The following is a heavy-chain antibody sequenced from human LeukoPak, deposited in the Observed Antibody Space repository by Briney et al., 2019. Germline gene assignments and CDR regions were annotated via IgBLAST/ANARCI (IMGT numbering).Heavy chain of an antibody. V-gene: IGHV3-23*01. CDR3: ARDRYSSTWNKRWFDT. D-gene: IGHD1-1*01. J-gene: IGHJ5*02. CDR1: GYTFTSYG. Sequence: SCKSSGYTFTSYGISWVRQAPGKGLGWVSVISGRGGVAYYIDSVKGRFTISRDNYKNTVYLEMNSLRVEDTAVYYCARDRYSSTWNKRWFDTWGQGTLVTVSS. CDR2: ISGRGGVA.